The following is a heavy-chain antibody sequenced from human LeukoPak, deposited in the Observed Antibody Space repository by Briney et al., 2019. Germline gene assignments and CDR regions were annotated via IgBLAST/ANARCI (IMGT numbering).Heavy chain of an antibody. D-gene: IGHD3-9*01. CDR2: ISASGGST. CDR3: AIPVLRCFDWLFPPFDY. Sequence: GGSLRLSCAASGFTFSTYAMSWVRQAPGKGLEWVSSISASGGSTYYADSVKGRFTISRDDSKNTLYLQMNSLRAEDTAVYYCAIPVLRCFDWLFPPFDYWGQGTLVTVSS. J-gene: IGHJ4*02. V-gene: IGHV3-23*01. CDR1: GFTFSTYA.